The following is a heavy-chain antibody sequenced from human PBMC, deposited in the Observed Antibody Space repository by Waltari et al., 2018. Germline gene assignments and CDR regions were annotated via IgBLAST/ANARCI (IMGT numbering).Heavy chain of an antibody. CDR1: GFPFSNYT. Sequence: DVQLLESGGGLAQPGRSLRLSCTAAGFPFSNYTLTWVRQAPGKGLEWVSGISGSGIIRYYADSVKGRFSISRDKSKNTMYMQMNSLRVEDTAVYYCAKSSGYSYGLRLDYWGQGILVTVSS. D-gene: IGHD5-18*01. J-gene: IGHJ4*02. CDR3: AKSSGYSYGLRLDY. CDR2: ISGSGIIR. V-gene: IGHV3-23*01.